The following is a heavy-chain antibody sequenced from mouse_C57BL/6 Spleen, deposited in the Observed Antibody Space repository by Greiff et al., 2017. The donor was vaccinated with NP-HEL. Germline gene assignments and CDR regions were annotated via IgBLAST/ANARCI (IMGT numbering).Heavy chain of an antibody. Sequence: QVQLQQSGAELVKPGASVKISCKASGYAFSSYWMNWVKQRPGKGLEWIGQIYPGDGDTNYNGKFKGKATLTADKSSSTAYMQLSSLTSEDSAVYFCARSRLSTTLDRWYFDVWGTGTTVTVSS. J-gene: IGHJ1*03. CDR3: ARSRLSTTLDRWYFDV. V-gene: IGHV1-80*01. CDR2: IYPGDGDT. D-gene: IGHD1-1*01. CDR1: GYAFSSYW.